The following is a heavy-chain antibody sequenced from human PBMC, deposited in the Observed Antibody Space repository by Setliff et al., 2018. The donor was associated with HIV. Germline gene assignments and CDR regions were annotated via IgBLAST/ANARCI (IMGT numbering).Heavy chain of an antibody. CDR2: ISANNGSS. CDR1: GYTFTKYG. J-gene: IGHJ4*02. V-gene: IGHV1-18*01. CDR3: SREICITIFGGPEAGSCYFDY. Sequence: ASVKVSCKSSGYTFTKYGITWVRQAPGQGLEWMGWISANNGSSYFAQKLQDRVTMTSDTSTSTAYMELRSLRCDDTAVYYCSREICITIFGGPEAGSCYFDYWGQGSLVTVSS. D-gene: IGHD3-9*01.